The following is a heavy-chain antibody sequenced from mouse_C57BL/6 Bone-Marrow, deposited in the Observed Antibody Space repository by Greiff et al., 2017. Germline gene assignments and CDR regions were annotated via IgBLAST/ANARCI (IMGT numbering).Heavy chain of an antibody. CDR1: GYTFTSYD. J-gene: IGHJ1*03. Sequence: QVQLQQSGPELVKPGASVKLSCKASGYTFTSYDINWVKQRPGQGLEWIGWIYPRVGSTKYNEKFKCKATLTVDKSSSKAYMELHSLTSEDSAVYFCARLVFDGSSWDWYFDDWGKGTTVTVSS. D-gene: IGHD1-1*01. V-gene: IGHV1-85*01. CDR2: IYPRVGST. CDR3: ARLVFDGSSWDWYFDD.